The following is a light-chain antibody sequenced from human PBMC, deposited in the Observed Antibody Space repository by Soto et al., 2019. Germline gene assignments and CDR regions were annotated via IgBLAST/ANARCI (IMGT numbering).Light chain of an antibody. V-gene: IGKV3-15*01. CDR2: YAS. J-gene: IGKJ5*01. CDR3: QQYNNWPPIT. CDR1: QSVRNN. Sequence: EIMMTQPPATLSVSPGERATLSCRASQSVRNNLAWYQQKPGQAPRLLIYYASTRATGIPARFSGSGSGTEFTLTISSLQPEDFALSYCQQYNNWPPITFGQGTRLEIK.